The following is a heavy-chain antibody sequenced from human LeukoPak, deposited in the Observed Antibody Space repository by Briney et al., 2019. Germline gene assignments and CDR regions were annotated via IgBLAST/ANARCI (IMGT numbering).Heavy chain of an antibody. D-gene: IGHD3-22*01. CDR3: ARRAGDYSHPYDY. Sequence: PGGSLRLSCAASRFTFSSYGMHWVRQPPGKGLEWVAFIRYDGSHYYYTDSVKGRFTISRDNSKNTLYLQMNSLRAEDTAVYYCARRAGDYSHPYDYWGQGILVTVSS. V-gene: IGHV3-30*02. CDR1: RFTFSSYG. CDR2: IRYDGSHY. J-gene: IGHJ4*02.